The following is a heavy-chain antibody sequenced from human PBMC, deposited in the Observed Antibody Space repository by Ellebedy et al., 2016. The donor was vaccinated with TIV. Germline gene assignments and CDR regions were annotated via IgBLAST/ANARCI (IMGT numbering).Heavy chain of an antibody. CDR2: ISNNGGST. J-gene: IGHJ4*02. Sequence: GESLKISCAASGFIISGDWMSWVRQAPGKGLEYVSAISNNGGSTYYADSVKGRFTISRDNSKNTLYLQMSSLTPEDTAVYYCVPRMVVAFEYWGQGTLVTVSS. D-gene: IGHD2-21*01. CDR3: VPRMVVAFEY. V-gene: IGHV3-64D*09. CDR1: GFIISGDW.